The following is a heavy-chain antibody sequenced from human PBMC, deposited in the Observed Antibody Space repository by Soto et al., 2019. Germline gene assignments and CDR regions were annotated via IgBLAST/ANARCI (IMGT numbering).Heavy chain of an antibody. CDR2: ISSSSSYI. J-gene: IGHJ4*02. D-gene: IGHD6-19*01. Sequence: EVQLVESGGGLVKPGGSLRLSCAASGFTFSSYSMNCVRQAPGKGLEWVSSISSSSSYIYYSDSVKGRFTISRDNANNSLYRQMNRLRAEDTAVYYFARECMSVADPPLYWVQGTLVTVSS. CDR3: ARECMSVADPPLY. CDR1: GFTFSSYS. V-gene: IGHV3-21*01.